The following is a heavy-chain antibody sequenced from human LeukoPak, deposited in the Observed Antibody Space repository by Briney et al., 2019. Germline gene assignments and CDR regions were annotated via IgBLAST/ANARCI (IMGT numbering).Heavy chain of an antibody. CDR3: VKGPGGYLN. CDR2: ISSSGTTI. CDR1: GFTFSSYE. V-gene: IGHV3-48*03. J-gene: IGHJ4*02. D-gene: IGHD3-22*01. Sequence: PGGSLRLSCAAPGFTFSSYEMNGVRQAPGKGLEWVSYISSSGTTIYYADSVKGRFTISRDNAKNSLSLQMNSLRAEDTAVSYCVKGPGGYLNWGQGTLVTVSS.